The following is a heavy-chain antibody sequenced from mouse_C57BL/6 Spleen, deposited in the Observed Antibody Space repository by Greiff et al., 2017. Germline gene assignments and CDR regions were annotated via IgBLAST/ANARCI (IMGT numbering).Heavy chain of an antibody. CDR3: ARDTGTYYYAMDY. Sequence: EVQLVESGGGLVQPGGSLKLSCAASGFTFSDYYMYWVRQTPEKRLEWVAYISNGGGSTYYPDTVKGRFTISRDNAKNTLYLQMRRLKSEDTAMYYCARDTGTYYYAMDYWGQGTSVTVSS. J-gene: IGHJ4*01. V-gene: IGHV5-12*01. D-gene: IGHD4-1*01. CDR1: GFTFSDYY. CDR2: ISNGGGST.